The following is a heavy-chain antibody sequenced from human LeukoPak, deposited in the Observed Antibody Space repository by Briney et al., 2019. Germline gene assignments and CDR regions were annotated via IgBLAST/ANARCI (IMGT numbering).Heavy chain of an antibody. D-gene: IGHD6-6*01. J-gene: IGHJ6*02. V-gene: IGHV4-59*12. CDR1: GGSISSYY. Sequence: PSETLSLTCTVSGGSISSYYWSWIRQPPGKGLEWIGYIYYSGSTNYNPSLKSRVSFSVDTSKSQFSLRLSSVTAADTAVYYCARGRYSTSSFYYYYGMDVWGQGTTVTVSS. CDR2: IYYSGST. CDR3: ARGRYSTSSFYYYYGMDV.